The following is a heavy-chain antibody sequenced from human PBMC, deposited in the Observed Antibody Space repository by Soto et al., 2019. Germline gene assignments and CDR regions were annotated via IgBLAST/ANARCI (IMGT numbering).Heavy chain of an antibody. D-gene: IGHD3-10*01. Sequence: EVQLVESGGGLVQPGGSLRLSCAASGFTFSGYWMNWVRQAPGKGLEWVANIKQDGSDKYYVDSVKGRFTISRDNAKNSLYLQMNSLRADDTAVCYCAKAGSGTYYYYYYMDVWGKGTTVTVSS. V-gene: IGHV3-7*01. CDR1: GFTFSGYW. CDR2: IKQDGSDK. J-gene: IGHJ6*03. CDR3: AKAGSGTYYYYYYMDV.